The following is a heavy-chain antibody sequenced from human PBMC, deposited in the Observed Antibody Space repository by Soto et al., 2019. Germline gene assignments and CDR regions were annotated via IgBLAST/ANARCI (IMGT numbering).Heavy chain of an antibody. Sequence: ASVKVSCKASGYTFTYYPIHWVRQAPGQRLEWMGWINIGNGNTASSQKFQDRVTITRETSASTAYMELTSLRSEDTAVYYCAREPLCGGRCYDNYFDPWGQGTLVTVSS. CDR2: INIGNGNT. D-gene: IGHD2-15*01. CDR3: AREPLCGGRCYDNYFDP. J-gene: IGHJ5*02. V-gene: IGHV1-3*04. CDR1: GYTFTYYP.